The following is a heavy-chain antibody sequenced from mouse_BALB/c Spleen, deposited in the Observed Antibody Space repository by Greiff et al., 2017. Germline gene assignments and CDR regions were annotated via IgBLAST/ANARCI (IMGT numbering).Heavy chain of an antibody. J-gene: IGHJ2*01. Sequence: VQLQQPGAELVKPGASVKMSCKASGYTFTSYWMHWVKQRPGQGLEWIGVIDPSDSYTSYNQKFKGKATLTVDTSSSTAYMQLSSLTSEDSAVYYCTRSELGGPDYWGQGTTLTVSS. V-gene: IGHV1S127*01. D-gene: IGHD4-1*01. CDR1: GYTFTSYW. CDR2: IDPSDSYT. CDR3: TRSELGGPDY.